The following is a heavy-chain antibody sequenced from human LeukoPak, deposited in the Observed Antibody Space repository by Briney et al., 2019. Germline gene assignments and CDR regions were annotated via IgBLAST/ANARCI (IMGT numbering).Heavy chain of an antibody. CDR2: IYYSGST. V-gene: IGHV4-39*07. J-gene: IGHJ4*02. Sequence: SETLSLTCTVSGGSISSSSYYWGWIRQPPGKGLEWIGSIYYSGSTYYNPSLKSRVTISLDTSKSQFSLKVRYVTAADTAVYYCARGLNDSWTGENYWGQGTLVTVSS. CDR1: GGSISSSSYY. D-gene: IGHD3-3*01. CDR3: ARGLNDSWTGENY.